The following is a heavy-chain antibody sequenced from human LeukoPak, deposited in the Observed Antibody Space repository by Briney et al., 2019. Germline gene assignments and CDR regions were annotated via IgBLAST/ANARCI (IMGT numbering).Heavy chain of an antibody. CDR3: ARRFWIGDAFDI. D-gene: IGHD3-3*01. CDR2: IYHSGST. CDR1: GGSISSGGYS. V-gene: IGHV4-30-2*01. J-gene: IGHJ3*02. Sequence: PQTLSLTCAVSGGSISSGGYSWSWLRQPPGKGLEWIGYIYHSGSTYYNPSLKSRVTISVDTSKNQFSLKLSSVTAADTAVYYCARRFWIGDAFDIWGQGTMVTVSS.